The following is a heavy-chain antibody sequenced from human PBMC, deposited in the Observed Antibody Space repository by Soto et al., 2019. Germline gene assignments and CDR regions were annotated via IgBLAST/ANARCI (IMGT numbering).Heavy chain of an antibody. CDR2: ISYDGSNK. Sequence: GGSVRLSGAASGFTFSSYGIHWVRQAPGKGLEWVAVISYDGSNKYYADSVKGRFTISRDNSKNTLYLQMNSLRAEDTAVYYCAKDRDYYDSSGSLDYWGQGTLVTVSS. D-gene: IGHD3-22*01. CDR1: GFTFSSYG. V-gene: IGHV3-30*18. J-gene: IGHJ4*02. CDR3: AKDRDYYDSSGSLDY.